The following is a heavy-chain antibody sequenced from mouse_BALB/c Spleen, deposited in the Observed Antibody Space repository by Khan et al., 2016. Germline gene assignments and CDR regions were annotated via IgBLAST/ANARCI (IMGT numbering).Heavy chain of an antibody. Sequence: VQLQQSGAELVKPGASVKLSCTASGFNIKDTYMHWVKQRPEQGLEWIGRIDPANGNTKYDPKFQGKATITADTSSNTAYLQLSSLSSEDTAVYYCARATATAYWGQGTLVTVSA. CDR1: GFNIKDTY. J-gene: IGHJ3*01. V-gene: IGHV14-3*02. CDR3: ARATATAY. CDR2: IDPANGNT. D-gene: IGHD1-2*01.